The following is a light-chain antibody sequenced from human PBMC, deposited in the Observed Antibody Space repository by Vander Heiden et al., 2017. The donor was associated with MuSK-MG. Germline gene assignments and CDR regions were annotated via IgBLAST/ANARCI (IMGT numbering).Light chain of an antibody. CDR2: DAS. Sequence: DILMTQSPSSLSASVGDRVTITCQASQDISNYLDWYQQKPGKAPKLLIYDASNLETGVPSRFSGSGSGTDFTFTISSLQPEDIATYYCQQYDNLPFTFGPGTKVDTK. V-gene: IGKV1-33*01. CDR1: QDISNY. CDR3: QQYDNLPFT. J-gene: IGKJ3*01.